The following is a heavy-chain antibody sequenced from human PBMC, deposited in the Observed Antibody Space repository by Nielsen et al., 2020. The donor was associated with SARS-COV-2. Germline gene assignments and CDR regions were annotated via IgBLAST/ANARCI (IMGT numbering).Heavy chain of an antibody. J-gene: IGHJ5*02. CDR3: ARGGNALVRGTPERFDP. CDR2: MNTNTGDP. V-gene: IGHV7-4-1*02. Sequence: ASVKVSCKASGYTFSHYVINWVRQAPGQGLEWMGWMNTNTGDPMYAQDFTGRFFFSLDSSVSTAYLHISGLKPEDTAVYYCARGGNALVRGTPERFDPWGQGTLVTVSS. D-gene: IGHD3-10*01. CDR1: GYTFSHYV.